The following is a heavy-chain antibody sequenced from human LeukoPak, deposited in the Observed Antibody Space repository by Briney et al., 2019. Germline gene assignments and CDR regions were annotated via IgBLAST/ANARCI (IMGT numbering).Heavy chain of an antibody. CDR3: AKRLSIVDPYFDY. Sequence: GGSLRLSCAASGFTFSTYAMSWVRQAPGKGLGWVSGVSASGGSTNYADSVKGRFTISRDNSKNTLYLQMNSLRAEDTAVYYCAKRLSIVDPYFDYWGQGTLVTVSS. CDR1: GFTFSTYA. J-gene: IGHJ4*02. V-gene: IGHV3-23*01. CDR2: VSASGGST. D-gene: IGHD3-22*01.